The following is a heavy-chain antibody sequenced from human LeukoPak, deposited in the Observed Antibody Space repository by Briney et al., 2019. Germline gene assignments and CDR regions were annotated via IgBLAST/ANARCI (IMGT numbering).Heavy chain of an antibody. CDR2: IYYSGSS. CDR1: GGSISSSSYY. J-gene: IGHJ5*02. Sequence: SETLSLTCTVSGGSISSSSYYWGWIRQPPGKGLEWIGSIYYSGSSYYNPSLKSRVTISVDTSKNQFSLKLSSVTAADTAVYYCASVTTYYDFWSGYYTNNWFDPWGQGTLVTVSS. CDR3: ASVTTYYDFWSGYYTNNWFDP. D-gene: IGHD3-3*01. V-gene: IGHV4-39*07.